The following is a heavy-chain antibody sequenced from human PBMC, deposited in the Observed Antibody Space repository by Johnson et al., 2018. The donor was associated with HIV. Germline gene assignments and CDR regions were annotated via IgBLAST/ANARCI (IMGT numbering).Heavy chain of an antibody. V-gene: IGHV3-53*01. Sequence: VQLVESGGGLIQPGGSLRLSCAASGFTVSSNYMSWVRKAPGKGLEWVSVIYTGGSTYYADSVKCRFTISSDNSKNKLYLQMNSLRAEDTAVYYCARASGQAFDVWGQGTMVTVSS. J-gene: IGHJ3*01. CDR1: GFTVSSNY. D-gene: IGHD6-25*01. CDR3: ARASGQAFDV. CDR2: IYTGGST.